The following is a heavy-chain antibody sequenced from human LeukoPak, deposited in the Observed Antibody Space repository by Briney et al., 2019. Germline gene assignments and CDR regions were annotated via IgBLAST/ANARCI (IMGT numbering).Heavy chain of an antibody. V-gene: IGHV4-59*01. CDR1: GGPISGYY. D-gene: IGHD6-19*01. Sequence: SETLSLTCTVSGGPISGYYWSWIRQPPGKGLECIGYIYYSGSTNYNPSLKSRVTISLDTSKNQFSLKLSSVTAADTAVYYCARAGIAVAGQRYYMDVWGKGTTVTVSS. CDR2: IYYSGST. J-gene: IGHJ6*03. CDR3: ARAGIAVAGQRYYMDV.